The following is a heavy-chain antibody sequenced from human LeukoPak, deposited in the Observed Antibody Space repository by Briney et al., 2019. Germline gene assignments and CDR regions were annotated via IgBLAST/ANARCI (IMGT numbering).Heavy chain of an antibody. V-gene: IGHV4-34*01. J-gene: IGHJ3*02. CDR1: GGSFSGYY. Sequence: SETLSLTCAVYGGSFSGYYWSWIRQPPGKGLEWIGEINHSGSTNYNPSLKSRVTISVDTFKNQFSLKLSSVTAADTAVYYCARGGIITPEDIWGQGTMVTVSS. CDR3: ARGGIITPEDI. CDR2: INHSGST. D-gene: IGHD3-22*01.